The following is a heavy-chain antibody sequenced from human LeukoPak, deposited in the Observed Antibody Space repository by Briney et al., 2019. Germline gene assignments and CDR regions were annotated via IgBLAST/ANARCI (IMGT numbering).Heavy chain of an antibody. D-gene: IGHD3-3*01. CDR1: GFTFSRYW. CDR3: ADPFADAFDI. J-gene: IGHJ3*02. CDR2: ISADGSTT. V-gene: IGHV3-74*01. Sequence: GGSLRLSCAASGFTFSRYWMHWVRHAPGKGLVWVSHISADGSTTTYADSVRGRFTISRDNAKNTLYLQMNSLRAEDTAIYYCADPFADAFDIWGQGTMVTVSS.